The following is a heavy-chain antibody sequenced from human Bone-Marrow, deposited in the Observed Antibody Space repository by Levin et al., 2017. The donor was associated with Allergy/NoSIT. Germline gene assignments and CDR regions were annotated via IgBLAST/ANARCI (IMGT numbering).Heavy chain of an antibody. CDR1: GFTFSSYA. CDR3: AKRGAYSNSPTDY. J-gene: IGHJ4*02. V-gene: IGHV3-23*01. Sequence: QSGGSLRLSCAASGFTFSSYAMSWVRQSPGKGLEWVSGISGSGDATYYADSVKGRFSISRDNSKNTLYLQMNSLRAEDTAVYYCAKRGAYSNSPTDYWGQGTLVTVSS. D-gene: IGHD6-6*01. CDR2: ISGSGDAT.